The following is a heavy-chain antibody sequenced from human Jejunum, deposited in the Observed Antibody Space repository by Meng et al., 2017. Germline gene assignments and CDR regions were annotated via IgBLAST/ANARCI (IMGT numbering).Heavy chain of an antibody. CDR1: GFTFSNYA. J-gene: IGHJ1*01. Sequence: EVQLLESGGGLVQPGGSLRRSCAAPGFTFSNYAMTWVRQAAGKGLEWVSSLSTSGGSTFYADSVQGRSTISRDNSKNTLYLQMNSLGAEDTAVYYCAKDPRVGASAAEYFQHWGQGTLVTVSS. CDR2: LSTSGGST. D-gene: IGHD1-26*01. V-gene: IGHV3-23*01. CDR3: AKDPRVGASAAEYFQH.